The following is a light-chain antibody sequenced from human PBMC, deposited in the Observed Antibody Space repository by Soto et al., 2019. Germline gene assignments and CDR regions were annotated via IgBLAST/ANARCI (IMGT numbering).Light chain of an antibody. V-gene: IGLV2-14*01. CDR2: DVS. Sequence: QSVLNQPASVSGSPGQSIAISCTGTSSDVGGYNFVSWYQQHPGKAPKLMIFDVSNRPSGVSDRFSGSKSGNTASLTISGLQAEDEADYYCKSYTSSSTYVFGTGTKLTVL. CDR3: KSYTSSSTYV. CDR1: SSDVGGYNF. J-gene: IGLJ1*01.